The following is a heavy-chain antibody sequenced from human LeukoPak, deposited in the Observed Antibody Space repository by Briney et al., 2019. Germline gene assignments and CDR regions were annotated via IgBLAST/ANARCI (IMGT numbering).Heavy chain of an antibody. J-gene: IGHJ5*02. Sequence: PGGSLRLSCAASGFTFSSYAMSWVRQAPGKGLEWVSAISGSGGSTYYADSVKGRFTISRDNSKNTLYLQMNSLRAEDTAVYYCAKDPVLGYDILTGYSYPWGQGTLVTVSS. CDR2: ISGSGGST. CDR1: GFTFSSYA. V-gene: IGHV3-23*01. CDR3: AKDPVLGYDILTGYSYP. D-gene: IGHD3-9*01.